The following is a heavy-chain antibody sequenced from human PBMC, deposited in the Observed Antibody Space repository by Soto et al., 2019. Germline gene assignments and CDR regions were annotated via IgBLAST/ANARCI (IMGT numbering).Heavy chain of an antibody. CDR2: IKQDGSEK. CDR1: GFTFSSYW. Sequence: GWSLRLSCAASGFTFSSYWMSLVRQAPGKGLEWVANIKQDGSEKYYVDSVKGRFTISRDNAKNSLYLQMNSLRAEDTAVYYCARESIPGGYDPNYYCYGMDVWGEGTTVTVS. V-gene: IGHV3-7*01. J-gene: IGHJ6*02. CDR3: ARESIPGGYDPNYYCYGMDV. D-gene: IGHD5-12*01.